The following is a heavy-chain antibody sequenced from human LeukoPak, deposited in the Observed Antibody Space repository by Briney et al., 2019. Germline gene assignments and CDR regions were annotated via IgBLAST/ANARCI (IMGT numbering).Heavy chain of an antibody. CDR1: GGTFSSYA. V-gene: IGHV1-69*06. Sequence: ASVKVSCKASGGTFSSYAISWVRQAPGQGLEWMGGIIPIFGTANYAQKFQGRVTITADKSTSTAYMELSSLRSEDTAVYYCARVLGVTGYHLPGYYFDYWGQGTLVTVSS. CDR3: ARVLGVTGYHLPGYYFDY. J-gene: IGHJ4*02. CDR2: IIPIFGTA. D-gene: IGHD3-9*01.